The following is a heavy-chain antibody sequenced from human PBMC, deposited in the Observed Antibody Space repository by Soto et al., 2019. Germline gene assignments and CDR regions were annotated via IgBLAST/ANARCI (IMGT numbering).Heavy chain of an antibody. V-gene: IGHV3-23*01. J-gene: IGHJ4*02. CDR2: ISGSGGST. CDR1: GFTFNIYA. D-gene: IGHD2-2*01. CDR3: AKDVDSSSTTVEFDY. Sequence: PGGSLRLSCAASGFTFNIYAMTWVRQAPGKGLEWVSAISGSGGSTHYADSVKGRFTNSRDNSKNTLNMQMNSLRAEDTAVYYCAKDVDSSSTTVEFDYWGQGTLVTVSS.